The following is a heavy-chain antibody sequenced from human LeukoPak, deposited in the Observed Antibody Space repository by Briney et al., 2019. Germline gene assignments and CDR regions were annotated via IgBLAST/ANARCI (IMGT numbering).Heavy chain of an antibody. CDR1: GFTFSSYA. Sequence: GRSLRLSCEASGFTFSSYAMHWVRQAPGKGLEWVSTMTYGNSYIYDAETVQGRFTMSRDKATSSVYLQLRSLRTEDTAVYYCVPVWFMGYWGQGTLDTVSS. CDR3: VPVWFMGY. J-gene: IGHJ4*02. CDR2: MTYGNSYI. V-gene: IGHV3-21*01. D-gene: IGHD3-9*01.